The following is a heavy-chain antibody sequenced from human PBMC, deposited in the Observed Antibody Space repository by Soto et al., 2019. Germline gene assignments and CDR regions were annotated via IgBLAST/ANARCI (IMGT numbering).Heavy chain of an antibody. J-gene: IGHJ4*02. D-gene: IGHD6-13*01. CDR1: GFTFSDYW. CDR3: ARDGVAPGLYFDR. CDR2: IKYDGAEK. V-gene: IGHV3-7*05. Sequence: PGGSLRLSCAASGFTFSDYWMNWVRQAPGKGLEWVASIKYDGAEKNYVDSVKGRFTISRDNGKNSVYLQMASLRAEDTAVYYCARDGVAPGLYFDRWGQGTPVTVSS.